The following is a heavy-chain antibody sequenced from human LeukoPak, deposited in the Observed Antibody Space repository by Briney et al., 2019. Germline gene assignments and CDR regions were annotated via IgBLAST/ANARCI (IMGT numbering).Heavy chain of an antibody. D-gene: IGHD3-22*01. Sequence: GGSLRLSCAASGFTFSSYGMNWVRQAPGKGLEWVSSISSSGSTIYYADSVKGRFTISRDNAKNSLYLQMNSLRAEDTAVYYCAREKYDSSGYYLWYFDYWGQGTLVTVSS. J-gene: IGHJ4*02. CDR2: ISSSGSTI. CDR1: GFTFSSYG. V-gene: IGHV3-21*04. CDR3: AREKYDSSGYYLWYFDY.